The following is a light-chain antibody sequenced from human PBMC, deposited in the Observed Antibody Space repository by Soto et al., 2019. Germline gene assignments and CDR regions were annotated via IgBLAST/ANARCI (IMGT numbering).Light chain of an antibody. J-gene: IGKJ1*01. V-gene: IGKV3-11*01. CDR3: QQRSNWPT. CDR1: QSVSSY. Sequence: EIVSTQSPATLSLSPGEGATLSCRASQSVSSYLAWYQQKPGQAPRLLIYDASNRATGIPARFSGSGSGTDFTLTISSLEPEDFAVYYCQQRSNWPTFGQGTKVDIK. CDR2: DAS.